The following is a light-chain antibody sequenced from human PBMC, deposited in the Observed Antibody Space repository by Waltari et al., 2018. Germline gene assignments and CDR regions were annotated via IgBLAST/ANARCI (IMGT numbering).Light chain of an antibody. CDR3: SSYTLTDTRV. V-gene: IGLV2-14*01. CDR1: SSDVGAYNL. Sequence: QSALTQPASVSASPGQSITISCSGTSSDVGAYNLVSWYRQYPGKAPQLIIYDVRTRPSGISDLFSCDKSDNTASLTISGLRAEDEADYYCSSYTLTDTRVFGGGT. CDR2: DVR. J-gene: IGLJ3*02.